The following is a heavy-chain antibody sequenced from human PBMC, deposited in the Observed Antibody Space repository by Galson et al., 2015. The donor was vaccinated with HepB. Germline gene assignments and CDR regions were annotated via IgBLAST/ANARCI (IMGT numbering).Heavy chain of an antibody. V-gene: IGHV1-69*13. J-gene: IGHJ4*02. D-gene: IGHD3-3*01. Sequence: SVKVSCKASGGTFSSYAINWVRQAPGQGLEWMGGIILIFGTPNYAQKFQDRLTITADESTSTAYMELSSLRSEDTAVYYCAIQGELMEWLWGYFDYWGQGTLVTVSS. CDR1: GGTFSSYA. CDR3: AIQGELMEWLWGYFDY. CDR2: IILIFGTP.